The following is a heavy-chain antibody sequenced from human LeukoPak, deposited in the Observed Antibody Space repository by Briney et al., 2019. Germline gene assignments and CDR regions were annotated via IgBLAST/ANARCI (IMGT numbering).Heavy chain of an antibody. CDR1: GYTFTSYG. J-gene: IGHJ4*02. Sequence: GASVKVSCKASGYTFTSYGISWVRQAPGQGLEWMGWINAYNGNKNYAQKLHGRVTMTTDTYNNTAYLELRSLRSDDTAVYYCARERGYSYGILDYWGQGTLVTVSS. CDR2: INAYNGNK. CDR3: ARERGYSYGILDY. D-gene: IGHD5-18*01. V-gene: IGHV1-18*01.